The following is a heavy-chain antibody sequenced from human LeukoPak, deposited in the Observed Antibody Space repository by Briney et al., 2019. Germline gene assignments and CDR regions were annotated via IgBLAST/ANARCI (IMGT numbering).Heavy chain of an antibody. CDR2: ISSSAAYI. CDR1: GFTGSNNY. CDR3: AREGKDLRLGYYNSAVDV. J-gene: IGHJ6*02. D-gene: IGHD2-15*01. V-gene: IGHV3-21*01. Sequence: GGSLRLSCAASGFTGSNNYMSWVRQAPGKGLEWVSSISSSAAYIAYADSVKGRFTISRDNAKDSLYLQMNNLRAEDTAVYYCAREGKDLRLGYYNSAVDVWGQGTTVSVSS.